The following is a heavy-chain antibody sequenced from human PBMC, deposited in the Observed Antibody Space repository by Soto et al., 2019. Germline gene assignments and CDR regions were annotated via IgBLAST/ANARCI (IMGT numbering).Heavy chain of an antibody. D-gene: IGHD2-8*01. CDR3: ARRLTKTVSALGY. V-gene: IGHV3-30*09. J-gene: IGHJ4*02. CDR2: ISENGVNK. CDR1: GFTFTSFA. Sequence: GGSLRLSCSASGFTFTSFAIHWVRQAPGKGLEWVAVISENGVNKYSAESVRGRFVISRDNSKNTVELEMNSLRPEDTAIYFCARRLTKTVSALGYWGQGTLVTVSS.